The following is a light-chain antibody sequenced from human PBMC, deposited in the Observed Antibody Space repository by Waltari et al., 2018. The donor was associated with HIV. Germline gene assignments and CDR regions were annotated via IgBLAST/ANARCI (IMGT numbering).Light chain of an antibody. V-gene: IGLV1-36*01. J-gene: IGLJ2*01. Sequence: QSVLTQAPSVSEAPRQRVTISCSGRRSNIGTNPVTWYPHLPGMPPNILIYYDNLRPSGVSDRFSGSRSGTSASLAISGLQSEDEAVYYCAVWDDSLSGVIFGGGTKLTVL. CDR1: RSNIGTNP. CDR3: AVWDDSLSGVI. CDR2: YDN.